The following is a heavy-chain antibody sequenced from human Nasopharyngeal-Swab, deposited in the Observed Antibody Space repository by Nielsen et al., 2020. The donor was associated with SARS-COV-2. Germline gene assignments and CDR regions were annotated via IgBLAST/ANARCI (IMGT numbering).Heavy chain of an antibody. V-gene: IGHV3-30*03. CDR3: ARDAVPGIAAAGHYYYYGMDV. CDR1: GFTFSSYG. CDR2: ISYDGSNK. Sequence: GESLKISCAASGFTFSSYGMHWVRQAPGTGLEWVAVISYDGSNKYYADSVKGRFTISRDHSKNTLYLQMNSLRAEDTAVYYCARDAVPGIAAAGHYYYYGMDVWGQGTTVTVSS. J-gene: IGHJ6*02. D-gene: IGHD6-13*01.